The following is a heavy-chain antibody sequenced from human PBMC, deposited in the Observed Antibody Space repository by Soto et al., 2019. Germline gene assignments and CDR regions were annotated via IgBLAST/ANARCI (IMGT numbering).Heavy chain of an antibody. Sequence: GGALRLSCAASGFTFSRRWMSWGLQAPWKGLEWLDSIKQDGSEKHYVDSVKGRFTISRDNAKNSLYLQMNSLRVEDTAVYYCARVYYDYIWGSYPLVYWGQGTLVTVSS. CDR3: ARVYYDYIWGSYPLVY. CDR1: GFTFSRRW. CDR2: IKQDGSEK. D-gene: IGHD3-16*02. V-gene: IGHV3-7*01. J-gene: IGHJ4*02.